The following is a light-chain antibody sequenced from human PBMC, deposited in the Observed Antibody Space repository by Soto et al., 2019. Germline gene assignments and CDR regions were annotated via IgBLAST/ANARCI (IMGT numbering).Light chain of an antibody. CDR1: QTISSF. Sequence: DIQMTQSPSSLSASVGDNVTITCRASQTISSFLNWHQQKVGKAPKVLMYAAASPQSGVPSRFSGSGSGTHFTLTISSXQPEDSATYYCQQSFSSPVTFGGGTKVDIK. CDR2: AAA. V-gene: IGKV1-39*01. J-gene: IGKJ4*01. CDR3: QQSFSSPVT.